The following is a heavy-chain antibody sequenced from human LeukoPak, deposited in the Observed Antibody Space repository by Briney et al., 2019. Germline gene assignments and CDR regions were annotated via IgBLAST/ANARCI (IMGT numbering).Heavy chain of an antibody. CDR1: GESFSGYY. J-gene: IGHJ6*03. V-gene: IGHV4-34*01. Sequence: SETLSLTCAVYGESFSGYYWSWIRQSPGKGLEWIGEVNHSGSTNYSPSLKSRLTISVDASKNQFSLKLSSVTAADTAVYYCARAALSITIFGMVMPPPRPSYYMDVWGKGTTVTVSS. CDR2: VNHSGST. CDR3: ARAALSITIFGMVMPPPRPSYYMDV. D-gene: IGHD3-3*01.